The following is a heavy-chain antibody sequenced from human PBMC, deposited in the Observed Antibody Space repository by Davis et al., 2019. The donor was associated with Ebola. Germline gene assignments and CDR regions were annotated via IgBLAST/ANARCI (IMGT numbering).Heavy chain of an antibody. V-gene: IGHV3-23*01. Sequence: PGGSLRLSCAASGFTFSIYSLSWVRQAPGKGLEWVSAISGSGVFYTDSVKGRFTVYRDNSKNTLYLQMNSLRAEDTAVYYCVKDTSNIWFDIWGQGTMVTVSS. CDR3: VKDTSNIWFDI. CDR1: GFTFSIYS. J-gene: IGHJ3*02. D-gene: IGHD1-26*01. CDR2: ISGSGV.